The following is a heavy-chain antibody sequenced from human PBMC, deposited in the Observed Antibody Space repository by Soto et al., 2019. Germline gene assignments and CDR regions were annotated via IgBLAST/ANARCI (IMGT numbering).Heavy chain of an antibody. D-gene: IGHD2-2*01. V-gene: IGHV1-46*03. CDR2: INPSGGST. J-gene: IGHJ5*02. CDR1: GYTFTSYY. Sequence: ASVKVSCTASGYTFTSYYMHLVRQAPGQGLEWMGIINPSGGSTSYAQKFQGRVTMTRDTSTSTVYMELSSLRSEDTAVYYCARGPRRYCSSTSCYWFDPWGQGTLVTVSS. CDR3: ARGPRRYCSSTSCYWFDP.